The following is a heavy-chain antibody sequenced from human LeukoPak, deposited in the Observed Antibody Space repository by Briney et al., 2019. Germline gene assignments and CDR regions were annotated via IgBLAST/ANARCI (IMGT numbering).Heavy chain of an antibody. J-gene: IGHJ4*02. CDR2: INPNSGGT. V-gene: IGHV1-2*02. CDR3: ARHSSGYYSLSNFDY. CDR1: GYTFTGYY. D-gene: IGHD3-22*01. Sequence: GASVKVSCKASGYTFTGYYMHWARQAPGQGLEWMGWINPNSGGTNYAQKFQGRVTMTRDTSISTAYMELSRLRSDDTAVYYCARHSSGYYSLSNFDYWGQGTLVTVSS.